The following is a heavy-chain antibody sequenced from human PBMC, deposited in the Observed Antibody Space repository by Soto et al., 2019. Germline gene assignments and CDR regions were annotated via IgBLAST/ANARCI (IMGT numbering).Heavy chain of an antibody. Sequence: GGSLRLSCAASGFTFSSYSMNWVRQAPGKGLEWVSYISSSSTIYYADSVKGRFTISRDNAKNSLYLQMNSLRAEDTAVYYCARTLGYDILTGYTPHYMDVWGKGTTVTVSS. CDR1: GFTFSSYS. D-gene: IGHD3-9*01. CDR3: ARTLGYDILTGYTPHYMDV. CDR2: ISSSSTI. J-gene: IGHJ6*03. V-gene: IGHV3-48*01.